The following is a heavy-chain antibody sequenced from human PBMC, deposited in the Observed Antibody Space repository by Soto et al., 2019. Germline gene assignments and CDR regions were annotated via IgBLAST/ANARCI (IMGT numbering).Heavy chain of an antibody. CDR2: LYTGGTA. CDR3: ARAGGNWNDGGGFDY. Sequence: EVQLVETGGGLIQPGGSLRLSCAASGFTVSSNHMSWVRQAPGKGLEWVSVLYTGGTAYHADSVKGRFTISRDNSQNTVYLQMDSLAAEDTAVYYCARAGGNWNDGGGFDYWGQGTLVTVSS. V-gene: IGHV3-53*02. J-gene: IGHJ4*02. CDR1: GFTVSSNH. D-gene: IGHD1-1*01.